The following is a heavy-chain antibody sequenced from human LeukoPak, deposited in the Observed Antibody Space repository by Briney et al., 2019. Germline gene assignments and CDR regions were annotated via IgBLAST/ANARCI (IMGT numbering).Heavy chain of an antibody. Sequence: ASVKVSCKVSGYTLTEISMHWVRQAPGKGLEWMGGFDPEDGETIYAQKLQGRVTMTTDTSTSTAYMELRSLRSDDTAVYYCARERLPPLYGMDVWGQGTTVTVSS. CDR1: GYTLTEIS. V-gene: IGHV1-24*01. CDR3: ARERLPPLYGMDV. D-gene: IGHD4-11*01. CDR2: FDPEDGET. J-gene: IGHJ6*02.